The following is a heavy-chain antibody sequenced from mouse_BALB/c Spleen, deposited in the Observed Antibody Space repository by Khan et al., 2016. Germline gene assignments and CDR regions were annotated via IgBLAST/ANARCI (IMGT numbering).Heavy chain of an antibody. CDR2: INPSTGYT. D-gene: IGHD4-1*01. Sequence: QVQLKQSGAELAKPGASVKMSCKASGYTFTSYWMHWVKQRPGQGLEWIGYINPSTGYTEYNQKFKDKATLTADKSSSTAYMQLSSLTSEDSAVYYCARTGTYAMDYWGQGTSVTVSS. CDR1: GYTFTSYW. V-gene: IGHV1-7*01. J-gene: IGHJ4*01. CDR3: ARTGTYAMDY.